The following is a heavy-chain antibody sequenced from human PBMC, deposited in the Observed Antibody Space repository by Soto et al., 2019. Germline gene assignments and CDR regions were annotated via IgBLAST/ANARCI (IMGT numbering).Heavy chain of an antibody. CDR2: IYSTGNT. CDR3: RRSSRYSTDV. CDR1: GDSIRSSSY. Sequence: QLQLQESGPGLVKPSETLSLTCTVSGDSIRSSSYWGWIRQPPGKGLEWIGSIYSTGNTYYNPSLNSLVTISVDTSKNQFSLNVISVTAADTAVYYCRRSSRYSTDVWGPGTTVTVSS. D-gene: IGHD6-13*01. V-gene: IGHV4-39*01. J-gene: IGHJ6*02.